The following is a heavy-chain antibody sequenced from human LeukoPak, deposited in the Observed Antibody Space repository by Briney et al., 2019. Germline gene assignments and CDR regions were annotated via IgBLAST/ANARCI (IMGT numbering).Heavy chain of an antibody. CDR1: GFTFSSYA. V-gene: IGHV3-21*01. CDR3: TRGHVRAS. CDR2: ISRSSSYI. J-gene: IGHJ4*02. Sequence: GGSLRLSCAASGFTFSSYAMSWVRQAPGKGLEWVSSISRSSSYIYYADSVKARFTISRDNAKNSLHLQMNSLRADDTAVYYCTRGHVRASWGQGTRVSVSS. D-gene: IGHD2-8*01.